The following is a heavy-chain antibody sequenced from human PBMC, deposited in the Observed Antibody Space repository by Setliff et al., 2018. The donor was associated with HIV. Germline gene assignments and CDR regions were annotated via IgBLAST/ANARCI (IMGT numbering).Heavy chain of an antibody. D-gene: IGHD5-12*01. CDR3: ARESRSMHVAH. CDR2: IYHSGST. J-gene: IGHJ4*02. CDR1: GYSISSGYY. V-gene: IGHV4-38-2*02. Sequence: PSETLSLTCAVSGYSISSGYYWGWIRQPPGKGLEWIGSIYHSGSTYYNPSLKSRVTISVDTSKNQFSLKLTSVTAADTAVYYCARESRSMHVAHWGQGTLVTVSS.